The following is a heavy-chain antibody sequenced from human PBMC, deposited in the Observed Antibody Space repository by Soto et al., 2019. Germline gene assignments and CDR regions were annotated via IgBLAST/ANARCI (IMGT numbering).Heavy chain of an antibody. CDR3: ARTLYGDNVDY. CDR1: GYTFTSYD. V-gene: IGHV1-8*01. Sequence: GASVKVSRKASGYTFTSYDMNWVRQATGQWLECMGWMNPNSGNTGYAQKFQGRVTMTRNTSISTAYLELSSLRSEDTSVYYCARTLYGDNVDYWGQGTLVTVSS. D-gene: IGHD4-17*01. J-gene: IGHJ4*02. CDR2: MNPNSGNT.